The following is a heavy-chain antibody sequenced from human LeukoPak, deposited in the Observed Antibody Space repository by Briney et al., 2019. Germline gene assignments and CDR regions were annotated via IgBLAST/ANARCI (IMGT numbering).Heavy chain of an antibody. J-gene: IGHJ4*02. D-gene: IGHD5-12*01. V-gene: IGHV3-30*04. CDR1: GFPFSSYS. CDR3: AGVAESGSYYFDY. CDR2: ISYDGSNK. Sequence: PGGTVRLPCAVSGFPFSSYSMHWVRQPPGKGLEWVAVISYDGSNKYYADSVKGRLSISRDNSKKTLYSQTSTLRDEDTAVYCCAGVAESGSYYFDYWGQGTPVAVSS.